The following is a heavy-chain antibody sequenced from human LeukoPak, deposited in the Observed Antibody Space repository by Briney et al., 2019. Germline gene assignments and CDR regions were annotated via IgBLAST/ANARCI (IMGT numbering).Heavy chain of an antibody. CDR2: IWYDGSNK. Sequence: PGRSLRLSCAASGFTFSSYGMHWVRQAPGKGLEWVAVIWYDGSNKYYADSVKGRFTISRDNSKNTSYLQMNSLRAEDTAVYYCARNYYDSSGYYYHDYWGQGTLVTVSS. CDR3: ARNYYDSSGYYYHDY. J-gene: IGHJ4*02. D-gene: IGHD3-22*01. CDR1: GFTFSSYG. V-gene: IGHV3-33*01.